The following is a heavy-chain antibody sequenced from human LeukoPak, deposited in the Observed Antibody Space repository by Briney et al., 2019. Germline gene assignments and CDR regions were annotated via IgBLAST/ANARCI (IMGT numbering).Heavy chain of an antibody. Sequence: PGRSLRLSCAASGFTFSSYAMHWVRQAPGKGLEWVAVISYDGSNKYYADSVKGRFTISRDNSKNTLYLQMNSLRAEDTAVYYCARDIAVAAFGAFDIWGQGTMVTVSS. J-gene: IGHJ3*02. V-gene: IGHV3-30*04. D-gene: IGHD6-19*01. CDR1: GFTFSSYA. CDR3: ARDIAVAAFGAFDI. CDR2: ISYDGSNK.